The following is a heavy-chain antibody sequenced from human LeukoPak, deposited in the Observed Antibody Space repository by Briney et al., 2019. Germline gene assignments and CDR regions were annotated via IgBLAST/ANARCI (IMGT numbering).Heavy chain of an antibody. CDR3: ARSPYCSGGSCYSSWFRNDAFDI. D-gene: IGHD2-15*01. J-gene: IGHJ3*02. CDR2: IYYSGST. V-gene: IGHV4-59*08. Sequence: SETLSLTCTVSGGSISSYYWSWIRQPPGKGLEWIGYIYYSGSTNYNPSLKSRVTISVDTSKNQFSLKLSSVTAADTAVYYCARSPYCSGGSCYSSWFRNDAFDIWGQGTMVTVSS. CDR1: GGSISSYY.